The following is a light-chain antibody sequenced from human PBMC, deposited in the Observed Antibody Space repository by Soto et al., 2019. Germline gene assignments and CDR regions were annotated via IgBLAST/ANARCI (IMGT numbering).Light chain of an antibody. J-gene: IGLJ1*01. CDR3: SSHTSSSLYV. CDR1: SSDVSWYH. CDR2: EVF. V-gene: IGLV2-14*01. Sequence: QSALTQPASVSGSPGQSITISCTEASSDVSWYHVSWYQQHPGKAPKLMIYEVFNRPSGVSDRFSGSKSDNTASLTISGLHADDEADYYCSSHTSSSLYVFGTGTKLTVL.